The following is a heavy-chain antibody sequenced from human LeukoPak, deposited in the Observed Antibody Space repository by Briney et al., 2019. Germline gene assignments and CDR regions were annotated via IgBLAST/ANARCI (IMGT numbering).Heavy chain of an antibody. Sequence: GGSLRLSCAASRFTFSTYGMHWVRQAPGKGLEWVAFIRYDGNNKYYADSVKGRFTISRDNSKNTLYLQMNSLRAEDTAVYYCGKVYYDFWSGPSLGAFDIWGQGTILTVSS. CDR1: RFTFSTYG. J-gene: IGHJ3*02. V-gene: IGHV3-30*02. CDR2: IRYDGNNK. D-gene: IGHD3-3*01. CDR3: GKVYYDFWSGPSLGAFDI.